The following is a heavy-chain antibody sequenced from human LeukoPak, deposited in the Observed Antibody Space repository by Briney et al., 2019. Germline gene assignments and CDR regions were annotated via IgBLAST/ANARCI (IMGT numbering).Heavy chain of an antibody. D-gene: IGHD3-16*01. Sequence: GGSLRLSCAASGFTFSSYGMSWVRQAPGKGLEWVSAISGSGGNTYYADSVKGRFTISRDNSKNTLYLQMNSLRVEDTAVYYCAKDTTGRGSFDFGNYWGQGTLATVSS. CDR3: AKDTTGRGSFDFGNY. J-gene: IGHJ4*02. V-gene: IGHV3-23*01. CDR2: ISGSGGNT. CDR1: GFTFSSYG.